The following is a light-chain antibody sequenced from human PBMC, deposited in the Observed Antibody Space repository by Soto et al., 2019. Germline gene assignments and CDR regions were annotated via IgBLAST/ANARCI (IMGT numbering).Light chain of an antibody. CDR1: QGITSY. V-gene: IGKV1-9*01. J-gene: IGKJ4*01. CDR3: QQLNASPLT. Sequence: IQLTQSPSSLSASVGDRVTITCLALQGITSYLAWYQQRPGKAPKLLIYAASTLQSGVPSRFSGSGSGTDFTLTISSLQPEDFETYYCQQLNASPLTFGGGTKVDIK. CDR2: AAS.